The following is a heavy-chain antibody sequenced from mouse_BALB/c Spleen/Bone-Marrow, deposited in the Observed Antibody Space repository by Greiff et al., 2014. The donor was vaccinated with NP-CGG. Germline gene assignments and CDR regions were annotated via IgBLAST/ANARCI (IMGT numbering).Heavy chain of an antibody. D-gene: IGHD4-1*01. CDR2: ISSDSGAI. J-gene: IGHJ2*01. CDR1: GFTFSSFG. V-gene: IGHV5-17*02. CDR3: TRGGNWEDFDY. Sequence: EVQGVEPGGGLVQPGGSRKLSCAASGFTFSSFGMHWVRQAPEKGLEWIAYISSDSGAIFYADTVKGRFTISRDNPKNTLFLQMTSLRSEDTAIYFCTRGGNWEDFDYWGQGTTLTVSS.